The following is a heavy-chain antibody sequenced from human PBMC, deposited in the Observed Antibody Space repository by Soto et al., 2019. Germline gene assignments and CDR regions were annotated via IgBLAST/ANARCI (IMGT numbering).Heavy chain of an antibody. Sequence: GGSLRLSCAASGFTFSSYGMHWVRQAPGKGLEWVAVISYDGSNKYYADSVKGRFTISRDNSKNTLYLQMNSLRAEDTAVYYCEKDKGGWLPTIYGMDVWGQGTTVTVSS. J-gene: IGHJ6*02. D-gene: IGHD3-22*01. CDR1: GFTFSSYG. CDR3: EKDKGGWLPTIYGMDV. V-gene: IGHV3-30*18. CDR2: ISYDGSNK.